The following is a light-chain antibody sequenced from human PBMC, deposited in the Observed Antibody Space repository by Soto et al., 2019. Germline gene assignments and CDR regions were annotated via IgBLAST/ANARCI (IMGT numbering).Light chain of an antibody. V-gene: IGLV2-14*01. CDR3: SSYTSASTPLV. J-gene: IGLJ2*01. CDR2: DVR. CDR1: GSDVGGYNY. Sequence: QSALTQPASVSGSPGQSITISCTGTGSDVGGYNYVSWYQQHPGKAPKVMIYDVRHRPSGVSNRFSGSKSGNTASLTISGLQAEDEADYYCSSYTSASTPLVFGGGTKVTVL.